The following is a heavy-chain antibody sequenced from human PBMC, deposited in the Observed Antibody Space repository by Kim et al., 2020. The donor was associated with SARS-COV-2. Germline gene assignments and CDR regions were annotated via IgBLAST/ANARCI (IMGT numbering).Heavy chain of an antibody. Sequence: GYAQKFQGRVTMTRNTSISTAYMELSSLRSEDTAVYYCARVVVAATGDYWGQGTLVTVSS. V-gene: IGHV1-8*01. D-gene: IGHD2-15*01. J-gene: IGHJ4*02. CDR3: ARVVVAATGDY.